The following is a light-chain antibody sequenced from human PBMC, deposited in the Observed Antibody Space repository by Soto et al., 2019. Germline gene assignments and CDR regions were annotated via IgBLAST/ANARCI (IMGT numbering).Light chain of an antibody. CDR1: QSVSSY. CDR3: QHRSNLPRSIT. J-gene: IGKJ5*01. CDR2: DAS. V-gene: IGKV3-11*01. Sequence: EIVLTQSPATLSLSPGERATLSCRASQSVSSYLAWYQQKPGQAPRLLIYDASNRATGIPARFSGSGSGTDFTLTISSLEPEDFAVYYCQHRSNLPRSITFGQGTRLEIK.